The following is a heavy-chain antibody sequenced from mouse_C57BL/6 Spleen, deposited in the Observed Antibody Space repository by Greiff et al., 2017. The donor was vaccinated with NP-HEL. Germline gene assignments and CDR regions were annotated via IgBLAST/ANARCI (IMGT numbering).Heavy chain of an antibody. CDR3: TRDSYGNYFDY. V-gene: IGHV5-9-1*02. Sequence: EVQGVESGEGLVKPGGSLKLSCAASGFTFSSYAMSWVRQTPEKRLEWVAYISRGGDYIYYADTVKGRFTISRDNSRNTLYLQMSSLKSEDTAMYYCTRDSYGNYFDYWGQGTTLTVSS. D-gene: IGHD2-1*01. CDR2: ISRGGDYI. CDR1: GFTFSSYA. J-gene: IGHJ2*01.